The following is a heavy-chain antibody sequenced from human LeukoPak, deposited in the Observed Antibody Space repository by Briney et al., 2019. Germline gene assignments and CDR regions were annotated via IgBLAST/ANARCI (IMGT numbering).Heavy chain of an antibody. CDR2: ISAYNGNT. D-gene: IGHD5-24*01. CDR1: GYTFTSYG. CDR3: ARGTRTGEDGTAGTFDY. Sequence: ASVKVSCKASGYTFTSYGISWVRQAPGQGLEWMGWISAYNGNTNYAQKFQGRVTMTRNSSISTAYMELSSLISEDTAVYYCARGTRTGEDGTAGTFDYWGQGTLVTVSS. J-gene: IGHJ4*02. V-gene: IGHV1-18*01.